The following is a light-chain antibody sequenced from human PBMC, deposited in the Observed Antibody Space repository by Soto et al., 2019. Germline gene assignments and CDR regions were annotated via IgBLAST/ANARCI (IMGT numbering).Light chain of an antibody. J-gene: IGKJ1*01. V-gene: IGKV3-20*01. CDR1: QSVSSSY. CDR3: QQYNNWPKWT. Sequence: EIVLTQSKGTLSLSPGERATLSCRASQSVSSSYLAWYQQKPGQAPRLLIYGASSRATGIPDRFSGGGSGTDFTLTISSLQSEDFAVYYCQQYNNWPKWTFGQGTKVDI. CDR2: GAS.